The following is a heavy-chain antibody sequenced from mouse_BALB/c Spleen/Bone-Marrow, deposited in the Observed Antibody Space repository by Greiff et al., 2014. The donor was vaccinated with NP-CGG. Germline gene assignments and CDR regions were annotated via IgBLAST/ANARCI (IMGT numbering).Heavy chain of an antibody. CDR2: INVNGDTT. J-gene: IGHJ3*01. CDR1: GFTFSSYG. CDR3: ARGYDYSSWFVT. V-gene: IGHV5-6-3*01. D-gene: IGHD2-4*01. Sequence: VESGGGLVQPGGSLKLSCAASGFTFSSYGMSWVRQTPDKRLEMIATINVNGDTTYHPDSVKGRFTISRDNVKNTLYLQMSSLKSEDTAMYYCARGYDYSSWFVTGAKGLWSLSLQ.